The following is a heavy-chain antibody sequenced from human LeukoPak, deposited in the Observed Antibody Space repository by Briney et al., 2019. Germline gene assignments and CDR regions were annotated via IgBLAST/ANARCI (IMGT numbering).Heavy chain of an antibody. CDR2: ISYDGSNK. CDR1: GFTFSSYS. CDR3: AREGRVRYFD. D-gene: IGHD3-9*01. J-gene: IGHJ1*01. Sequence: GGSLRLSCAASGFTFSSYSMNWVRQAPGKGLEWVAVISYDGSNKYYADSVKGRFTISRDNSKNTLYLQMNSLRAEDTAVYYCAREGRVRYFDWGQGTLVTVSS. V-gene: IGHV3-30*03.